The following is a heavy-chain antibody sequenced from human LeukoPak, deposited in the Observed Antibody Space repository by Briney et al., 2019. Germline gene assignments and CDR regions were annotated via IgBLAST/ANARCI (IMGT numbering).Heavy chain of an antibody. D-gene: IGHD1-26*01. J-gene: IGHJ3*02. CDR3: ARWYSGSLDAFDI. Sequence: SETLSLTCTVSGDSISSYYWGWIRQPPGKGLEWIGSIYYSGSTYYNPSLKSRVTISVDTSKNQFSLKLSSVTAADTAVYYCARWYSGSLDAFDIWGQGTMVTVSS. CDR1: GDSISSYY. V-gene: IGHV4-39*07. CDR2: IYYSGST.